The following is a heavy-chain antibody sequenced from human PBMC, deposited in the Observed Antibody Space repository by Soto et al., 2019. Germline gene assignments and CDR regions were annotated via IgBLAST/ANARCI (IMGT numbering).Heavy chain of an antibody. CDR3: ANGRATYGLLTHDY. CDR1: GFSFRNYP. CDR2: LTGSSSNI. J-gene: IGHJ4*02. V-gene: IGHV3-23*01. Sequence: EVQLLESGGGLVQPGGSLRLSCAASGFSFRNYPMGWVRQAPGKGLEWISTLTGSSSNIYYADSVKGRFAISRDNSRNTLYLQMNSLTAEDTAVYYCANGRATYGLLTHDYWGQGTLVTVSS. D-gene: IGHD3-10*01.